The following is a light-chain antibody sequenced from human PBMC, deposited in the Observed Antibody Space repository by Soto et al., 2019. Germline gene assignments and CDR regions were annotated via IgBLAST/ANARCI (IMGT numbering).Light chain of an antibody. V-gene: IGKV1-5*03. J-gene: IGKJ1*01. CDR3: QHYNSYSEA. Sequence: DIQLTQSPSFLSASVGDRGTITCLASQSISVWLAWYQQKPGKAPKLLIYKASTLKSGVPSRFSGSGSGTEFTLTISSLQPDDFATYYCQHYNSYSEAFGQGTKVDIK. CDR2: KAS. CDR1: QSISVW.